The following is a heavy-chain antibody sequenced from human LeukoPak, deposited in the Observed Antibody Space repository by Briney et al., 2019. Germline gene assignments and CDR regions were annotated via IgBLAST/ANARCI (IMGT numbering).Heavy chain of an antibody. CDR1: GYTFTGYY. CDR3: ARDLGSGWRRPYYYYYMDV. CDR2: IIPIFGTA. J-gene: IGHJ6*03. V-gene: IGHV1-69*06. D-gene: IGHD6-19*01. Sequence: ASVKVSCKASGYTFTGYYMHWVRQAPGQGLEWMGGIIPIFGTANYAQKFQGRVTITADKSTSTAYMELSSLRSEDTAVYYCARDLGSGWRRPYYYYYMDVWGKGTTVTVSS.